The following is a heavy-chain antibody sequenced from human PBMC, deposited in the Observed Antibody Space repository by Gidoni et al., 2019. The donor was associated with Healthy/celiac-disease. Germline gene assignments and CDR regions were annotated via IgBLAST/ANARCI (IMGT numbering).Heavy chain of an antibody. V-gene: IGHV3-23*01. CDR1: GFPFSSYA. CDR2: ISGSGGST. D-gene: IGHD6-6*01. J-gene: IGHJ6*02. Sequence: EVQLLESGGGLVQPGGSLRLSCAASGFPFSSYAMSWVRQAPGKGLEWVSAISGSGGSTYYADSVKGRFTISRDNSKNTLYLQMNSLRAEDTAVYYCAKGQEEYGDYYGMDVWGQGTTVTVSS. CDR3: AKGQEEYGDYYGMDV.